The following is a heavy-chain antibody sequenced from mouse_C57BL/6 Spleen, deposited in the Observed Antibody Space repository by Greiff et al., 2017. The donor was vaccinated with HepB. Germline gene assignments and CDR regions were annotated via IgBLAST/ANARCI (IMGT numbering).Heavy chain of an antibody. CDR3: ARAGGNYGWYFDV. V-gene: IGHV1-54*01. J-gene: IGHJ1*03. CDR1: GYAFTNYL. D-gene: IGHD2-1*01. Sequence: VQLQQSGAELVRPGTSVKVSCKASGYAFTNYLIEWVKQRPGQGLEWIGVINPGSGGTNYNEKFKGKATLTADKSSSTAYMQLSSLTSEESAVYFCARAGGNYGWYFDVWGKGTTVTVAS. CDR2: INPGSGGT.